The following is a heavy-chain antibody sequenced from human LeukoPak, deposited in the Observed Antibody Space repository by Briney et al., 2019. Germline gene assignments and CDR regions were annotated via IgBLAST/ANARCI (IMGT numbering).Heavy chain of an antibody. CDR3: ARAPAKSVGDIVVVVAATLVNYFQH. D-gene: IGHD2-15*01. V-gene: IGHV3-21*01. Sequence: GGSLRLSCAVSGFTFSSYSMNWVRQAPGKGLEWVSSISSSSSYIYYADSVKGRFTISRDNAKNSLYLQMNSLRAEDTAVYYCARAPAKSVGDIVVVVAATLVNYFQHWGQGTLVTVSS. CDR2: ISSSSSYI. J-gene: IGHJ1*01. CDR1: GFTFSSYS.